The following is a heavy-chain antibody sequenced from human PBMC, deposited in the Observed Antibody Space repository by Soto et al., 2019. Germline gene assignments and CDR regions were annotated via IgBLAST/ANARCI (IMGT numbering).Heavy chain of an antibody. CDR1: GGSISSGGYY. CDR3: ARDTLEQLGADDASDI. D-gene: IGHD6-6*01. V-gene: IGHV4-31*03. CDR2: IYYSGST. J-gene: IGHJ3*02. Sequence: QVQLQESGPGLVKPSQTLSLTCTVSGGSISSGGYYWSWIRQHPGKGLEWIGYIYYSGSTYYNPSLKSRVTISVDTSKNQFSLKLSSVTAADTAVYYCARDTLEQLGADDASDIWGQGTMVTVSS.